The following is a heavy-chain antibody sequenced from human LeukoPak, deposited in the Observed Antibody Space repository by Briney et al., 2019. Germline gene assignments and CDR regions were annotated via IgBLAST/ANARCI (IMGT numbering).Heavy chain of an antibody. D-gene: IGHD1-26*01. CDR3: AREWDSGSYYLGYFDY. V-gene: IGHV3-72*01. CDR2: IRNKANSYTT. Sequence: GGSLRLSCAASGFTFSVHYMDWVRQARGKGLEWVGRIRNKANSYTTEYDASVKGRFTTSRDDSKNSLYLQMNSLKCEDTAVYYCAREWDSGSYYLGYFDYWGQGTLVTVSS. J-gene: IGHJ4*02. CDR1: GFTFSVHY.